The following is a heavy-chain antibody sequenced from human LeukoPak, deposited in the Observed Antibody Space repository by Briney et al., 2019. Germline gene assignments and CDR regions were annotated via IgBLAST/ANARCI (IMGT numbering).Heavy chain of an antibody. D-gene: IGHD6-13*01. V-gene: IGHV1-8*01. CDR2: MNPNSGNT. J-gene: IGHJ6*02. CDR3: ARGARGASWYGDYYYYGMDV. CDR1: GYTFTSYD. Sequence: ASVKVSSKASGYTFTSYDINWVRQATGQGLEWMGWMNPNSGNTGYAQKFQGRVTMTRNTSISTAYMELSSLRSEDTAVYYCARGARGASWYGDYYYYGMDVWGQGTTVTVSS.